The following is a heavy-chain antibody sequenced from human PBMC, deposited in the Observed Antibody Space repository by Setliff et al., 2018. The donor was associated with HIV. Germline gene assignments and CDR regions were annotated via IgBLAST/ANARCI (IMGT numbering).Heavy chain of an antibody. CDR1: GGSISSGGYS. V-gene: IGHV4-30-2*01. CDR3: ARYSTLTTNFDY. D-gene: IGHD4-17*01. Sequence: SETLSLTCAVSGGSISSGGYSWSWIRQPPGKGLEWIGYIYHSGSTNYNPSLKSRVTISVDKSKNQFSLKLSSVTAADTAVYYCARYSTLTTNFDYWGQGTLVTVSS. J-gene: IGHJ4*02. CDR2: IYHSGST.